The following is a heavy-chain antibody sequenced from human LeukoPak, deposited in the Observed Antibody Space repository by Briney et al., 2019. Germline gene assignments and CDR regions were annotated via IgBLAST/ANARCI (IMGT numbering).Heavy chain of an antibody. CDR1: GYSFSKYW. CDR2: IYSDESLI. Sequence: GESLKISCTASGYSFSKYWIGWVRPTPGKGPEWMGFIYSDESLIRYSPSFEGQVTISADNSINTAYLQWNSLKASDTAMYYCGRYGLSGNGYTSYFYYGMDFWGQGTAVTVSS. J-gene: IGHJ6*02. D-gene: IGHD5-12*01. V-gene: IGHV5-51*01. CDR3: GRYGLSGNGYTSYFYYGMDF.